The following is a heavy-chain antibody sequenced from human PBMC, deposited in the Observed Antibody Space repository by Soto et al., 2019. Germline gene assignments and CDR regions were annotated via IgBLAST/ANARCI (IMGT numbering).Heavy chain of an antibody. CDR2: ISYDGSNK. CDR1: GFTFSSYG. V-gene: IGHV3-30*18. Sequence: QVQLVESGGGVVQPGRSLRLSCAASGFTFSSYGMHWVRQAPGKGLEWVAVISYDGSNKYYADSVKGRFTISRDNSKNTLYLQMNSLRAEDTAVYCCAKEYGSSSLSPDFDYWGQGTLVTVSS. D-gene: IGHD6-13*01. J-gene: IGHJ4*02. CDR3: AKEYGSSSLSPDFDY.